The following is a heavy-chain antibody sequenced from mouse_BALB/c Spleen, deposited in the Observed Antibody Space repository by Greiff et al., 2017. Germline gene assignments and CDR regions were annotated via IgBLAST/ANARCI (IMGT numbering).Heavy chain of an antibody. V-gene: IGHV1S127*01. D-gene: IGHD1-1*01. J-gene: IGHJ3*01. CDR2: IDPSDSYT. Sequence: VQLQQPGAELVKPGASVKMSCKASGYTFTSYWMHWVKQRPGQGLEWIGVIDPSDSYTSYNQKFKGKATLTVDTSSSTAYMQLSSLTSEDSAVYYCTLITTGGFAYWGQGTLVTVSA. CDR3: TLITTGGFAY. CDR1: GYTFTSYW.